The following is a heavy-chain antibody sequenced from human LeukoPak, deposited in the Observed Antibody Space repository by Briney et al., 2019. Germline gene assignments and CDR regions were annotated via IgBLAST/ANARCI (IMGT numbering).Heavy chain of an antibody. Sequence: PSETLSLTCTVSGGSISSSSYYWGWIRQPPGKGLEWIGSIYYSGSTYYNPSLKSRVTISVDTSKNQFSLKLSSVTAADTAVYYCALPQRGLWFGESAGMDVWGQGTTVTVSS. V-gene: IGHV4-39*07. CDR2: IYYSGST. CDR1: GGSISSSSYY. J-gene: IGHJ6*02. D-gene: IGHD3-10*01. CDR3: ALPQRGLWFGESAGMDV.